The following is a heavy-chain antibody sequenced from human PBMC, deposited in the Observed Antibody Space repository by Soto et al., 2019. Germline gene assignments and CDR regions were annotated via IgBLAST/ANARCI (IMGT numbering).Heavy chain of an antibody. V-gene: IGHV3-33*01. J-gene: IGHJ3*02. D-gene: IGHD3-3*01. CDR1: GFTFSSYG. Sequence: GGSLRLSCAASGFTFSSYGMHWVRQAPGKGLEWVAFIWYDGSNKYYADSVKGRFTISRDNSKNMLYLQMNSLRVEDTAVYYCAREVRVRGFAFDIWGQGTMVTVSS. CDR2: IWYDGSNK. CDR3: AREVRVRGFAFDI.